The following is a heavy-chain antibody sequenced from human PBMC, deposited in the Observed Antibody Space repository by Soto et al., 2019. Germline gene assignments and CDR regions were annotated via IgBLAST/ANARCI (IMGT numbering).Heavy chain of an antibody. CDR3: AKDQGSGLDY. Sequence: QVQLQESGPGRVKPSQTLSLTRTVSGGSISTTGYYWSWIRQHPGKGLEWIGYIYYTGSSYYNPSLKSRFTMSVDTSKNQFSLKLSSVTAADTAVYYCAKDQGSGLDYWGQGPLVTVSS. CDR1: GGSISTTGYY. J-gene: IGHJ4*02. V-gene: IGHV4-31*03. CDR2: IYYTGSS.